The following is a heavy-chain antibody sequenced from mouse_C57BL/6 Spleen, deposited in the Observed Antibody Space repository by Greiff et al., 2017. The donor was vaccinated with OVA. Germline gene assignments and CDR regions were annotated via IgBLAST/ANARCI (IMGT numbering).Heavy chain of an antibody. J-gene: IGHJ4*01. D-gene: IGHD1-1*01. CDR2: IYPRNGNT. CDR3: ARGDFSSYDAMDY. CDR1: GYTFTSYG. V-gene: IGHV1-81*01. Sequence: QVQLQQSGAELARPGASVKLSCKASGYTFTSYGISWVKQRTGQGLEWIGEIYPRNGNTYYNEKFKGKATLTADKSSSTAYMELRSLTSEDSAVYFGARGDFSSYDAMDYWGQGTSVTVSS.